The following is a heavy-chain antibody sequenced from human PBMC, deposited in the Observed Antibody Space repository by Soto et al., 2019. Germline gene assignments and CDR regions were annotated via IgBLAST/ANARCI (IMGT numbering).Heavy chain of an antibody. D-gene: IGHD6-19*01. CDR3: ARGLRAPMSGWGYYFDY. V-gene: IGHV4-34*01. CDR1: GGSFSGYY. J-gene: IGHJ4*02. Sequence: SETLSLTCAVYGGSFSGYYWSWIRQPPGKGLEWIGEINHSGSTNYNPSHKSRVNISVDTSKNQFSLKLSSVTAADTAVYFCARGLRAPMSGWGYYFDYWGQGTLVTVSS. CDR2: INHSGST.